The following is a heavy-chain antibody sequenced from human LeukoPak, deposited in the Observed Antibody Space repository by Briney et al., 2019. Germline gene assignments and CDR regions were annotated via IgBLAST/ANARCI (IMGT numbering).Heavy chain of an antibody. J-gene: IGHJ4*02. CDR3: AKSDYDLLTAWVD. Sequence: GGSLRLSCAASGFTFSSYVMNWVRQARGKGLEWVSSISGSAGGTDYADSVKGRFTISRDNSKNTLYLQMNSLRAEDTAIYYCAKSDYDLLTAWVDWGQGALVTVSS. V-gene: IGHV3-23*01. D-gene: IGHD3-9*01. CDR1: GFTFSSYV. CDR2: ISGSAGGT.